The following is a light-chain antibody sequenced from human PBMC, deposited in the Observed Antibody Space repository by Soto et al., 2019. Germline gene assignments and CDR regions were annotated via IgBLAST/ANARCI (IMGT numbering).Light chain of an antibody. CDR3: SSYTSNSTLRLYV. CDR1: SSDVGGYNY. V-gene: IGLV2-14*01. J-gene: IGLJ1*01. CDR2: EVS. Sequence: QSALTQPASVSGSPGQSITISCTGTSSDVGGYNYVSWYQQHPGKAPKLMIYEVSNRPSGVSNRFSGSKSGNTASLTISGLQAEDEADYYCSSYTSNSTLRLYVFGTGTKLTVL.